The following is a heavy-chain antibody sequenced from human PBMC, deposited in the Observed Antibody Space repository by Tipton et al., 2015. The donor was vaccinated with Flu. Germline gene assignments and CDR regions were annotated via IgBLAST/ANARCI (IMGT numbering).Heavy chain of an antibody. CDR2: IYYTGDT. V-gene: IGHV4-39*07. CDR3: ATVSSFYFFFDY. Sequence: TLSLTCTVSGGSISSTSSHWAWIRQPPGKGLEWFGSIYYTGDTFYNPSLGSRVAMSADTSKSQFSLRLTSVTATDTAVYYCATVSSFYFFFDYWGQGSLVAVSS. CDR1: GGSISSTSSH. J-gene: IGHJ4*02. D-gene: IGHD6-6*01.